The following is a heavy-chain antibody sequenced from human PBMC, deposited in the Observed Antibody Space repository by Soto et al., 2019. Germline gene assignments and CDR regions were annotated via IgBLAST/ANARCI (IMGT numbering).Heavy chain of an antibody. D-gene: IGHD3-3*01. V-gene: IGHV3-23*01. J-gene: IGHJ5*02. Sequence: GGALRLSCAASGFTFTSHCMSWVRQAPGKGLEWVSAISGSGGRKYYADSVKGRFTISRDNSKNTLYLQMNSLRAEDTAVYYCAKGRQSYDFWSGNWFDPWGQGTLVTVSS. CDR3: AKGRQSYDFWSGNWFDP. CDR1: GFTFTSHC. CDR2: ISGSGGRK.